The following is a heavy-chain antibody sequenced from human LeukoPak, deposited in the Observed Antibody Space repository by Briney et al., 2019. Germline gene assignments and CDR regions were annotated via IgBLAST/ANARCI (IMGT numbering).Heavy chain of an antibody. Sequence: PSETLSLTCTVSGGSISSYYWSWIRQPAGKGLEWIGRIYTSGSTNYNPSLKSRVTISVDTSKNQFSLKLSSVTAADTAVYYCARGEAYDSSGYYYDFPDYWGQGTLVTVSS. J-gene: IGHJ4*02. V-gene: IGHV4-4*07. CDR3: ARGEAYDSSGYYYDFPDY. CDR1: GGSISSYY. CDR2: IYTSGST. D-gene: IGHD3-22*01.